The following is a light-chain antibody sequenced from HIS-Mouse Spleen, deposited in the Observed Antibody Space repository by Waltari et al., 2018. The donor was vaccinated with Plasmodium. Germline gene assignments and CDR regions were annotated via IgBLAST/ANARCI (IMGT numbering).Light chain of an antibody. CDR2: EDS. Sequence: SYELTQPPSVSLSPGQTARIPSPGDALPKKYAYWYQQKSGQAPVLVIYEDSKRPSGIPGRVSGSSSGTMATLTISGAQVEDEADYYCYSTDSSGNHRVFGGGTKLTVL. V-gene: IGLV3-10*01. J-gene: IGLJ3*02. CDR1: ALPKKY. CDR3: YSTDSSGNHRV.